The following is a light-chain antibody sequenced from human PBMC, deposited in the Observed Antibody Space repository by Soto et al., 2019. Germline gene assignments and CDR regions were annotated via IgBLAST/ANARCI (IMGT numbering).Light chain of an antibody. CDR3: LQDYNYFG. Sequence: IQMTQSPSSLSASVGDRVTITCRTSQGIRNDLGWYQQKPGKAPKLLIYAASSLQSGVPSRFSGSGSGTEFTLTISSLQPEDVATYYCLQDYNYFGFGQGTRLEIK. J-gene: IGKJ5*01. CDR1: QGIRND. CDR2: AAS. V-gene: IGKV1-6*01.